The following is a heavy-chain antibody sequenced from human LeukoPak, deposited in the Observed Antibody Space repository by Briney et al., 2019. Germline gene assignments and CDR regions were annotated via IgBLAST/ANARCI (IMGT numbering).Heavy chain of an antibody. J-gene: IGHJ4*02. CDR1: GGSISSYY. Sequence: SGTLSLTCTVSGGSISSYYWSWIRQPAGKGLEWIGRIYTSGSTNYNPSLKSRVTMSVDTSKNQFSLKLSSVTAADTAVYYCAREAYYDSSGYSLDYWGQGTLVTVSS. CDR3: AREAYYDSSGYSLDY. CDR2: IYTSGST. V-gene: IGHV4-4*07. D-gene: IGHD3-22*01.